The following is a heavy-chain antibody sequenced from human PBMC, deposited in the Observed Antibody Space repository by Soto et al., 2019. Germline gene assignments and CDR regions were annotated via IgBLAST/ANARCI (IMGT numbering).Heavy chain of an antibody. Sequence: GGSLRLSCAASGFTFSSYWMHWVRQAPGKGLVWVSRINSDGSSTSYADSVKGRFTISRDNAKNTLYLQMTSLRAEDTAVYYCARTLRYFDWYDYYYMDVWGKGTTVTVSS. J-gene: IGHJ6*03. CDR3: ARTLRYFDWYDYYYMDV. V-gene: IGHV3-74*01. D-gene: IGHD3-9*01. CDR1: GFTFSSYW. CDR2: INSDGSST.